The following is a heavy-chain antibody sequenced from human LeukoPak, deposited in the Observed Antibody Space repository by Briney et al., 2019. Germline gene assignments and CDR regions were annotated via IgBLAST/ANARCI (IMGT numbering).Heavy chain of an antibody. CDR3: ARENLVGATIDX. V-gene: IGHV4-30-4*01. D-gene: IGHD1-26*01. Sequence: SETLSLTCTVSGGSISSGDYYWSWIRQPPGKGLEWIGYIYYSGSTYYNPSLKSRVTISVDTSKNQFSLKLSSVTAADTAVYYCARENLVGATIDXWGQGTLVTVSS. CDR2: IYYSGST. CDR1: GGSISSGDYY. J-gene: IGHJ4*02.